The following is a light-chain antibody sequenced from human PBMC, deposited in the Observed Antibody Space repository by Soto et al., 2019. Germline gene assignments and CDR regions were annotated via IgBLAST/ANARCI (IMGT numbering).Light chain of an antibody. J-gene: IGKJ1*01. CDR3: QQYNNWPPWT. CDR1: QSVSSN. CDR2: SAS. V-gene: IGKV3-15*01. Sequence: EIVMTQSPATLSVSPGERATLSCRASQSVSSNLAWYQQKPGQAPRLLIYSASTRANGIPARFSGSGAGTEVTLTISSLQSEDFAVYYCQQYNNWPPWTFGQGTKVEIK.